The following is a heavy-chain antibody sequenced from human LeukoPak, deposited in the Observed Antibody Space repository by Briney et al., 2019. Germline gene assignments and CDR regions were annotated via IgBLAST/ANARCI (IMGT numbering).Heavy chain of an antibody. D-gene: IGHD2-2*03. CDR2: IYYIGST. V-gene: IGHV4-59*01. CDR3: AGVDDYYYYYMDV. J-gene: IGHJ6*03. CDR1: GGSISSYY. Sequence: SETLSLTCTVSGGSISSYYWSWIRQPPGEGLEWIGYIYYIGSTNYNPSLKSRVTISVDTSKNQFSLKLRSVTAADTAVYYCAGVDDYYYYYMDVWGKGTTVTVSS.